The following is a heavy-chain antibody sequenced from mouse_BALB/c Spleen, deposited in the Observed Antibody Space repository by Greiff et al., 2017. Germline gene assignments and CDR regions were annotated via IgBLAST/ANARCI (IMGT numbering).Heavy chain of an antibody. Sequence: EVKLMESGGDLVKPGGSLKLSCAASGFTFSSYGMSWVRQTPDKRLEWVATISSGGSYTYYPDSVKGRFTISRDNAKNTLYLQMSSLKSEDTAMYYCARRGGTGRGGYFDVWGAGTTVTVSS. CDR1: GFTFSSYG. J-gene: IGHJ1*01. CDR2: ISSGGSYT. CDR3: ARRGGTGRGGYFDV. V-gene: IGHV5-6*02. D-gene: IGHD4-1*01.